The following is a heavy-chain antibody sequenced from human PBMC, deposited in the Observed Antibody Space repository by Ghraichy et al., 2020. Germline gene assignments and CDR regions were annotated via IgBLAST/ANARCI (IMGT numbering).Heavy chain of an antibody. J-gene: IGHJ6*02. CDR3: ARDSASPDTAMDAGGYYYYYYGMDV. V-gene: IGHV4-59*01. D-gene: IGHD5-18*01. CDR2: IYYSGST. CDR1: GGSISSYY. Sequence: LSLTCTVSGGSISSYYWSWIRQPPGKGLEWIGYIYYSGSTNYNPSLKSRVTISVDTSKNQFSLKLSSVTAADTAVYYCARDSASPDTAMDAGGYYYYYYGMDVWGQGTTVTVSS.